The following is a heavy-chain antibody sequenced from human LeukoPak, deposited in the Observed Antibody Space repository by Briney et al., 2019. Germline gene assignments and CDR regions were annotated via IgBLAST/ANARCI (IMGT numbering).Heavy chain of an antibody. Sequence: SETLSLTCAVYGGSFSGYYWSWIRQPPGKGLEWIGEINNSGSTNYNPSLKSRVTISVDTPKNQFSLKLCSVTAADTAVYYCARGNYDASYWGQGTLVTVSS. V-gene: IGHV4-34*01. CDR2: INNSGST. CDR1: GGSFSGYY. D-gene: IGHD4/OR15-4a*01. J-gene: IGHJ4*02. CDR3: ARGNYDASY.